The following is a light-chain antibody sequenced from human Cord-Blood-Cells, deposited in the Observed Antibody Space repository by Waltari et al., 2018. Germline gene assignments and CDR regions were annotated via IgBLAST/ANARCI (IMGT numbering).Light chain of an antibody. Sequence: QSALTQPASVSGSPGQSITISCTGTSSDVGSYNLVSWYQQHPGKAPNLMIYEGSKRPSGVSNPSSGSKSGNTASLTLSGLHAEDEADYYCCSYAGSSTWVFGGGTKLTVL. CDR2: EGS. V-gene: IGLV2-23*01. CDR3: CSYAGSSTWV. CDR1: SSDVGSYNL. J-gene: IGLJ3*02.